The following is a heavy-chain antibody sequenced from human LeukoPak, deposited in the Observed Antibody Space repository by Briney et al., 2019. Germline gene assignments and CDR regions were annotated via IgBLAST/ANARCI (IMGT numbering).Heavy chain of an antibody. CDR3: ARQNWLPYFDY. D-gene: IGHD5-18*01. V-gene: IGHV4-39*07. J-gene: IGHJ4*02. Sequence: PSESLSLTCTVSDDSMSSSSYYWGWLPQPTGMGLECLGRMEYTGRTDYNPSHRRLITIAIDTSKRLFSARMSSVTAADTAVYFCARQNWLPYFDYWGQGGLVTASS. CDR2: MEYTGRT. CDR1: DDSMSSSSYY.